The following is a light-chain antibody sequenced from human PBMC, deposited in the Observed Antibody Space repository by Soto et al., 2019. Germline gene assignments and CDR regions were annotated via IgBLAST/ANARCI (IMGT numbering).Light chain of an antibody. CDR2: GAS. CDR3: QQYGSSPLT. CDR1: QSVSGS. J-gene: IGKJ4*01. V-gene: IGKV3-20*01. Sequence: EIVLTQSPAILSLPPGEKATLSCRASQSVSGSLGWYQQKPGQAPRLIIYGASSRATGIPDRFSGSGSGTDFTLTISRLEPEDFAVYYCQQYGSSPLTFGGGTKVDIK.